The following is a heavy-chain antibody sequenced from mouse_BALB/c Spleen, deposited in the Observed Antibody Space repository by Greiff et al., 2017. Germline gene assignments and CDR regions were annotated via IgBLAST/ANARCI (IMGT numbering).Heavy chain of an antibody. CDR3: AGDDYGSSYVGYFDV. CDR1: GFTFSSYG. Sequence: EVQLVESGGGLVQPGGSRKLSCAASGFTFSSYGMHWVRQTPEKGLEWVAYISSGSSTIYYADTVKGRITISRDNPKNTLYLQMTSLRSEDTAMYYCAGDDYGSSYVGYFDVWGEGTTVTVSS. D-gene: IGHD1-1*01. CDR2: ISSGSSTI. V-gene: IGHV5-17*02. J-gene: IGHJ1*01.